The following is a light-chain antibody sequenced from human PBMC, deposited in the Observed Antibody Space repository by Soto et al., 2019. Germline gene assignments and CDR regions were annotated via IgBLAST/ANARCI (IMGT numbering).Light chain of an antibody. V-gene: IGKV3-15*01. Sequence: IVLTQPPATLSVSTGERAALSCRASQSVSGNLAWYQQTPGQAPRLLIYGASTTATGIPARFSGSGFGTEFTLTISSLKSEDFAVYYCQQYNYRPPAFGQGSRLEIK. J-gene: IGKJ5*01. CDR2: GAS. CDR1: QSVSGN. CDR3: QQYNYRPPA.